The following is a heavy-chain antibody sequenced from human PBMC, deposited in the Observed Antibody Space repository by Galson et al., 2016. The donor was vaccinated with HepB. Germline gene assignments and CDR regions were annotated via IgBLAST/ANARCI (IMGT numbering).Heavy chain of an antibody. D-gene: IGHD6-13*01. V-gene: IGHV1-69*13. J-gene: IGHJ4*02. Sequence: SVKVSCKASGGTFSTIAVSWVRQAPGQGLEWMGGIIPVFRAPKYAQKLQGRVNITADESTSTAYMELSSLRFDDTAVYYCARGSSMDYLYFDFWGQGTLVTVSS. CDR1: GGTFSTIA. CDR3: ARGSSMDYLYFDF. CDR2: IIPVFRAP.